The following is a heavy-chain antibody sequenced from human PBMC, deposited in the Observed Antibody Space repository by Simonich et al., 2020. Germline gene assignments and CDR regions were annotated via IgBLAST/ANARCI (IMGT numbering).Heavy chain of an antibody. Sequence: EVQLVESWGGLVQPGGSLRLSCAASGFTFSSYWMSWGQAPGKGLGWGATKKKEEVEKYYVDSVKGRFTISRDNAKNSLYLQMNSLRAEDTAVYYCARDVRRDGFDYWGQGTLVTVSS. CDR2: KKKEEVEK. CDR1: GFTFSSYW. V-gene: IGHV3-7*01. CDR3: ARDVRRDGFDY. J-gene: IGHJ4*02.